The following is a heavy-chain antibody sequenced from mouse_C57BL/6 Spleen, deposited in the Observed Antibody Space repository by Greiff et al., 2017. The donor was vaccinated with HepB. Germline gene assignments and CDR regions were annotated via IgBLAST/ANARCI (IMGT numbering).Heavy chain of an antibody. CDR3: ARGATGPFY. D-gene: IGHD4-1*02. J-gene: IGHJ2*01. Sequence: SGPELVKPGASVKISCKASGYAFSSSWMNWVKQRPGKGLEWIGRIYPGDGDTNYNGKFKGKATLTADKSSSTAYMQLSSLTSEDSAVYFCARGATGPFYWGQGTTLTVSS. CDR2: IYPGDGDT. V-gene: IGHV1-82*01. CDR1: GYAFSSSW.